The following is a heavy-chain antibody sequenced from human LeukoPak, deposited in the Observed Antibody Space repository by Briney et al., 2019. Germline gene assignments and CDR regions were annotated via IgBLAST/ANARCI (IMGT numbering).Heavy chain of an antibody. CDR1: GFTVSSNY. CDR2: IYSGGST. CDR3: AKERYSSSSLFAITPFDY. D-gene: IGHD6-13*01. V-gene: IGHV3-66*01. Sequence: GGSLRLSCAASGFTVSSNYMSWVRQAPGKGLEWVSVIYSGGSTYYADSVKGRFTISRDNSKNTLYLQMNSLRPEDTAVYYCAKERYSSSSLFAITPFDYWGQGSLVTVSS. J-gene: IGHJ4*02.